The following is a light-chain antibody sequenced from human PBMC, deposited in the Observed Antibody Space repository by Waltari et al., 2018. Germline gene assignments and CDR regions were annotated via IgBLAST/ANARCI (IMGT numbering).Light chain of an antibody. CDR3: AAWDDSLNGWV. Sequence: QSVLTQQPSASGTPGQRVTISCSGRFSSIRSNAVNWYQQLPGTAPKLLIYTNSQRPSVVPDRFSGSKSGTSASLVISGLQSEDEADYYCAAWDDSLNGWVFGGGTKLTVL. CDR2: TNS. J-gene: IGLJ3*02. CDR1: FSSIRSNA. V-gene: IGLV1-44*01.